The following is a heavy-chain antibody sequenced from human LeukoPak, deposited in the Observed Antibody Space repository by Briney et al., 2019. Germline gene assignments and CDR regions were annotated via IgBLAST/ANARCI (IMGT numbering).Heavy chain of an antibody. CDR1: GFTFSSYE. CDR2: ISSTSSYI. J-gene: IGHJ3*02. V-gene: IGHV3-21*01. CDR3: ARDPLKRAFDI. Sequence: GGSLRLSCAASGFTFSSYEMNWVRQAPGKGLEWVSSISSTSSYIYYADSVKGRFTISRDNAKNSLYLQMNSLRAEDTAVYYCARDPLKRAFDIWGQGTMVTVSS.